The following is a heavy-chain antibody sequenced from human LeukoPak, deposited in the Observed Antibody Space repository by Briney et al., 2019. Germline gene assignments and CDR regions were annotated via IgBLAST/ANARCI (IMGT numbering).Heavy chain of an antibody. D-gene: IGHD1-26*01. CDR3: AKRVDYSGKYYFDY. CDR2: ISDSGGNT. V-gene: IGHV3-23*01. CDR1: GFTVSSNY. Sequence: GGSLRLSCAASGFTVSSNYINWVRQAPGKGLEWVSAISDSGGNTYYADSVKGRFTISRDNSKNTLSLQMNSLRAEDTAVYYCAKRVDYSGKYYFDYWGQGTLVTVSS. J-gene: IGHJ4*02.